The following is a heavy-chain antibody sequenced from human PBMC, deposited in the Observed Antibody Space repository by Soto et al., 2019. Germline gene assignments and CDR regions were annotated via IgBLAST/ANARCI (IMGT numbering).Heavy chain of an antibody. Sequence: GGSLRLSCAASGFTFNNYAMSWVRQAPGKGLEWASAISANGQGIYYADSVKGRFIISRDSSKNTVFLHMDSLTAEDTAVYYCAKDRNYPRDQFYNWGQGTLVTVSS. J-gene: IGHJ4*02. CDR1: GFTFNNYA. CDR3: AKDRNYPRDQFYN. CDR2: ISANGQGI. V-gene: IGHV3-23*01. D-gene: IGHD1-7*01.